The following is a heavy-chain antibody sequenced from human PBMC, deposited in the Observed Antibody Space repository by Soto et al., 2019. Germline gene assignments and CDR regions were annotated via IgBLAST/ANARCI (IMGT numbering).Heavy chain of an antibody. J-gene: IGHJ5*01. V-gene: IGHV4-61*01. Sequence: NLSLTCNVSGGSVSTCSYYWSWIWHPAGKGLEWIGYIYYSGSTNYNPSLKSRVTISVDTSKNQFSLNLSSVTAADTAVYYCARGGYYYSRINWFDSWGQATLVTVSS. CDR3: ARGGYYYSRINWFDS. D-gene: IGHD3-22*01. CDR2: IYYSGST. CDR1: GGSVSTCSYY.